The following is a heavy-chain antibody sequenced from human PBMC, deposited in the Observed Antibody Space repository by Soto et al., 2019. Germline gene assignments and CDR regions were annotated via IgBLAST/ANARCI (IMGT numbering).Heavy chain of an antibody. J-gene: IGHJ4*02. D-gene: IGHD3-9*01. CDR2: ISAYNGNT. CDR1: GYTFTSYG. Sequence: QVQLVQSGAEVKKPGASVKVSFKASGYTFTSYGISWVRQAPGQGLEWMGWISAYNGNTNYAQKLQGRVTMTTDTSTSTAYMELRSLISDDTAVYYCAIDEYMYDILTGLLDYWGQGTVVPVSS. V-gene: IGHV1-18*01. CDR3: AIDEYMYDILTGLLDY.